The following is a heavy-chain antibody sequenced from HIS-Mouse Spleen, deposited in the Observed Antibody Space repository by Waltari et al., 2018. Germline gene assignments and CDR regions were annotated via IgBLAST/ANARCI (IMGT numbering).Heavy chain of an antibody. Sequence: EVQLLESGGGLVQPGGSLRLSCAASGFTFSSYAMSWVRQAPGKGLEWVSAISGSGGRTYYADSVKGRFTISRDNSKNTLYLQMNSLRAEDTAVYYCAKVRYYNNYFDYWGQGTLVTVSS. J-gene: IGHJ4*02. D-gene: IGHD3-10*01. CDR3: AKVRYYNNYFDY. V-gene: IGHV3-23*01. CDR1: GFTFSSYA. CDR2: ISGSGGRT.